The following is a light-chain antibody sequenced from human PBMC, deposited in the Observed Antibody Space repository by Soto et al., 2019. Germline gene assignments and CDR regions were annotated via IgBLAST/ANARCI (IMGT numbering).Light chain of an antibody. CDR1: QSVSIY. J-gene: IGKJ2*01. V-gene: IGKV1-39*01. Sequence: DIHMTQSPSSLPASLGDRVTITVRTSQSVSIYVNWYQQKPGKAPILLIYASSSLQSGVPSRFSGSGSGTDFTLTISSLEPEDFATYYCQQSYSTPTFGQGTKVDIK. CDR3: QQSYSTPT. CDR2: ASS.